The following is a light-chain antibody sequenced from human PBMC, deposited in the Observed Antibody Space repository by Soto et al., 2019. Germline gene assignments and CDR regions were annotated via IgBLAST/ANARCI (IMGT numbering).Light chain of an antibody. CDR3: QQYGSSGT. CDR2: GAS. V-gene: IGKV3-20*01. J-gene: IGKJ1*01. CDR1: QSVGSTY. Sequence: EIVLTQSPGTLSLSPGEGATLSCRASQSVGSTYVAWYQRRPGQAPRLLIYGASSRATGIPDRFSGSGSGTDFTLTVSRLEPEDFAVYYCQQYGSSGTFGQGTKADNK.